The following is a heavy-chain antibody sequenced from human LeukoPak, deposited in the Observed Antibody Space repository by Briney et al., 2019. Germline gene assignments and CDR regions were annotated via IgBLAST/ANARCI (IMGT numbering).Heavy chain of an antibody. CDR2: ISGGGGTT. CDR3: AKDSGPYTSGYYGH. Sequence: GGSLRLSCAASGFTFSSYAMSWVRQAAGKRLEWVSAISGGGGTTYYADSVKGRFTISRDNSKNTLFLQMNSLRAEDTAVYYCAKDSGPYTSGYYGHWDQGTLVTVSS. V-gene: IGHV3-23*01. CDR1: GFTFSSYA. D-gene: IGHD3-22*01. J-gene: IGHJ4*02.